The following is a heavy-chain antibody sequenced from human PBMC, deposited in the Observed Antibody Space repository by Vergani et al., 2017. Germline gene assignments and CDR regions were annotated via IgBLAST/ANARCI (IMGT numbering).Heavy chain of an antibody. CDR2: IRSDESRR. CDR3: ASNRAAAGNSPFDY. Sequence: QVQLVESGGGVVQPGGSLRLSCAASGFTFNSYGMHWVRQAPGKGLEWVASIRSDESRRYYGDSMEGPFTISRDNSKNSLYLQMNSLRAEDTAVYYCASNRAAAGNSPFDYWGQGTLVTVSS. CDR1: GFTFNSYG. V-gene: IGHV3-30*02. J-gene: IGHJ4*02. D-gene: IGHD6-13*01.